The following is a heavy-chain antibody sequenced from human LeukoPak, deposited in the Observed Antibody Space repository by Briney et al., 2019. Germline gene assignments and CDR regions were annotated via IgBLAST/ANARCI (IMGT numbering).Heavy chain of an antibody. CDR2: IRSKANSYAT. J-gene: IGHJ4*02. Sequence: GGSLRLSCATSGFTFSGSAIHCVRQASGKGLEWVGRIRSKANSYATTDVASVKGRFTISRDDSKNTAYLQMNSLKTEDTAVYYCTRPSYDSSVSGVVYWGQGTLVTVSS. D-gene: IGHD3-22*01. CDR1: GFTFSGSA. V-gene: IGHV3-73*01. CDR3: TRPSYDSSVSGVVY.